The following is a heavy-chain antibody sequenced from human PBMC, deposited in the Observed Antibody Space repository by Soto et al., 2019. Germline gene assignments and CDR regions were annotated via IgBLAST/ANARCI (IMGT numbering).Heavy chain of an antibody. CDR3: ARDLLKLHTAMAPRGY. V-gene: IGHV4-38-2*02. CDR1: GYSISSGYY. D-gene: IGHD5-18*01. Sequence: KPSETLSLTCAVSGYSISSGYYWGWIRQPPGKGLEWIGSIHHSGSTYYNPSLKSRVTISVDTSKNQFSLRLSSVTAADTAVYYCARDLLKLHTAMAPRGYWGQGTLVTVSS. J-gene: IGHJ4*02. CDR2: IHHSGST.